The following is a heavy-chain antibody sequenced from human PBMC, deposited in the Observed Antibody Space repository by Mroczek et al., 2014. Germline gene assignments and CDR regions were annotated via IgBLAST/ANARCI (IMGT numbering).Heavy chain of an antibody. CDR1: GFTFSNAW. Sequence: VQLVQSGGGLVKPGGSLRLSCAASGFTFSNAWMSWVRQAPGKGLEWVGRIKSKTDGGTTDYAAPVKGRFTISRDDSKNTLYLQMNSLKTEDTAVYYCTTGFVVVTAFYGDYFDYWGQGTLVTVSS. CDR3: TTGFVVVTAFYGDYFDY. J-gene: IGHJ4*02. CDR2: IKSKTDGGTT. D-gene: IGHD2-21*02. V-gene: IGHV3-15*01.